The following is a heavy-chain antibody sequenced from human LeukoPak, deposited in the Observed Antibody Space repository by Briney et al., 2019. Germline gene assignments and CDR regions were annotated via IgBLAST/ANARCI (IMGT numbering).Heavy chain of an antibody. Sequence: SVKVSCKASGGTFSSYAISWVRQAPGQGLEWMGGIIPIFGTANYAQKFQGRVTITADKSTSTAYMELSSLRSEDTAVYYCARMSLTGYSSSWYRVLAFDIWGQGTMVTVSS. CDR1: GGTFSSYA. CDR2: IIPIFGTA. V-gene: IGHV1-69*06. D-gene: IGHD6-13*01. CDR3: ARMSLTGYSSSWYRVLAFDI. J-gene: IGHJ3*02.